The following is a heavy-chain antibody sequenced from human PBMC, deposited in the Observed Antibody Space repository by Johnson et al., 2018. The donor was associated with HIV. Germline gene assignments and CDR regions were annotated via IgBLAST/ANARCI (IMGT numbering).Heavy chain of an antibody. D-gene: IGHD2-15*01. CDR2: IKQDGSEK. V-gene: IGHV3-7*01. CDR3: GRDPDVTPGAFDI. CDR1: GFTFSSYW. Sequence: VQLVESGGGVVQPGRSLRLSCAASGFTFSSYWMSWVRQAPGKGLEWVANIKQDGSEKYYVDSVKGRFTISRDNAQDSLYLQMNSLRVDDTAVYYCGRDPDVTPGAFDIWGQGTMVTVSS. J-gene: IGHJ3*02.